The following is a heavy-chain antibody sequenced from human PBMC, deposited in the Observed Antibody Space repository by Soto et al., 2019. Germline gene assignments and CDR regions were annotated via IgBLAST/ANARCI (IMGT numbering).Heavy chain of an antibody. Sequence: SETLSLTCTVSGGSISSGDYYWSWIRQPPGKGLEWIGYIYYSGSTYYNPSLKSRVTISVDTSKNQFSLKLSSVTAADTAVYYCARVPLRTTVKIFDYWGQGTLVTVSS. CDR1: GGSISSGDYY. V-gene: IGHV4-30-4*01. J-gene: IGHJ4*02. CDR2: IYYSGST. D-gene: IGHD4-17*01. CDR3: ARVPLRTTVKIFDY.